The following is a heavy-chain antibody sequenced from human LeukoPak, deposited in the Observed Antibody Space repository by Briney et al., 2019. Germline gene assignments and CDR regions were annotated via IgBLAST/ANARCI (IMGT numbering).Heavy chain of an antibody. J-gene: IGHJ4*02. V-gene: IGHV3-7*04. CDR1: GFSLRGSW. CDR3: AKDSSGYY. D-gene: IGHD6-19*01. CDR2: IKPDASEK. Sequence: GGSLRLSRAASGFSLRGSWMSWVRQAPGKGLEWVAHIKPDASEKYYVDSVKGRFTISRDNAKNTLFLQMNTLRAEDTAVYYCAKDSSGYYWGQGTLVTVSS.